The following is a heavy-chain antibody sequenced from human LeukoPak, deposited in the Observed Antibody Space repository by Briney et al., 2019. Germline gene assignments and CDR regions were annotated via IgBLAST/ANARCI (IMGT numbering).Heavy chain of an antibody. V-gene: IGHV3-23*01. D-gene: IGHD4-17*01. Sequence: GGSLRLSCAASGFTFTNYAMNWVRQAPGKGLEWVSGISGRGGNTYYADSVKGRFTISRDNSKNTLYLQMNSLRAEDTAVYYCAKQTATTCDFFDYWGQGALVTVSS. J-gene: IGHJ4*02. CDR3: AKQTATTCDFFDY. CDR2: ISGRGGNT. CDR1: GFTFTNYA.